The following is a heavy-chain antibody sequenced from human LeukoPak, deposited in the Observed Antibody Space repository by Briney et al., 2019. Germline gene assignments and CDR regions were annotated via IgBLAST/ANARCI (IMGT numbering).Heavy chain of an antibody. J-gene: IGHJ4*02. D-gene: IGHD3-10*01. Sequence: GGSLRLSCAASGFTFRSYAMLWVRQAPGKGLEWVAVISYDGSNKYYADSVKGRFTTSRDNSKNTLYLQMNSLRAEDTAVYYCARERTYGSGSYYNVFDYWGQGTLVTVSS. CDR2: ISYDGSNK. V-gene: IGHV3-30-3*01. CDR1: GFTFRSYA. CDR3: ARERTYGSGSYYNVFDY.